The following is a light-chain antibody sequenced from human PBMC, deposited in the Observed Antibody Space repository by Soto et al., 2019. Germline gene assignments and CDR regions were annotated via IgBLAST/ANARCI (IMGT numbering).Light chain of an antibody. CDR3: ISYTSISTLI. CDR1: SSDVGGYNY. Sequence: QSVLTQPASVSGSPGQSITISCTGTSSDVGGYNYVSWYQQHPGRAPKLIIYDVSNRPSGVSNRCSGSKSGNTASLTISGLQAEDEADYYCISYTSISTLIFGGGTKLTVL. J-gene: IGLJ2*01. CDR2: DVS. V-gene: IGLV2-14*03.